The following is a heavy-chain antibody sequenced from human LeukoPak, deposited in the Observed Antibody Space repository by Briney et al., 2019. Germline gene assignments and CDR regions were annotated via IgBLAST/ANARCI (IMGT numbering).Heavy chain of an antibody. V-gene: IGHV4-34*01. CDR2: INHSGST. CDR1: SGSFSGYY. CDR3: ARAARYSGSYLNY. J-gene: IGHJ4*02. Sequence: SETLSLTCAVYSGSFSGYYWSWIRQPPGKGLEWIGEINHSGSTNYNPSLKSRVTISVDTSKNQFSLKLSSVTAADTAVYYCARAARYSGSYLNYWGQGTLVTVSS. D-gene: IGHD1-26*01.